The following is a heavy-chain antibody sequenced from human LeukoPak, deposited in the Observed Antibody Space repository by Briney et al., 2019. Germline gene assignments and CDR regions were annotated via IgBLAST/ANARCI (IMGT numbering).Heavy chain of an antibody. CDR3: ARHRGFDWLFEN. D-gene: IGHD3-9*01. J-gene: IGHJ4*02. CDR2: INWNGGST. V-gene: IGHV3-20*04. Sequence: GGSLRLSCAASGFTFDDYGMSWVRHAPGKGLEWVSGINWNGGSTGYADSVKGRFTISRDNAKNSLYLQMNSLRAEDTALYYCARHRGFDWLFENWGQGTLVTVSS. CDR1: GFTFDDYG.